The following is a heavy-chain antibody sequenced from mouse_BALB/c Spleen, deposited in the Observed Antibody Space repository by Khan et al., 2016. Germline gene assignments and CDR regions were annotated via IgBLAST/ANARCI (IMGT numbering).Heavy chain of an antibody. Sequence: VQLQQSGAELVGPGASVKLSCKTSGYIFTSYWIHWVKQRSGQGLEWIARIYPGTGSTYYNEKFKGKATLTTDKSSNTAYMQLSRLKSEDSADYFCARSGDYDVGAFDSWGQGTTLTVSS. D-gene: IGHD2-4*01. V-gene: IGHV1S132*01. J-gene: IGHJ2*01. CDR3: ARSGDYDVGAFDS. CDR2: IYPGTGST. CDR1: GYIFTSYW.